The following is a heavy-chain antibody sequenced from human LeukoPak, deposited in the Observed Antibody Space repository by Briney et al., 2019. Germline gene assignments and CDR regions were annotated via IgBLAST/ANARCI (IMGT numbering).Heavy chain of an antibody. J-gene: IGHJ5*02. Sequence: PSETLSLTCTVSSDSISSSSYYWSWIRQPPGKGLEWIGEINHSGSTNYNPSLKSRVTISVDTSKNQFSLKLNSVTAADTAVYYCARLIRRFGVFNWFDPWGQGTLVTVSS. CDR1: SDSISSSSYY. CDR2: INHSGST. CDR3: ARLIRRFGVFNWFDP. V-gene: IGHV4-39*07. D-gene: IGHD3-10*01.